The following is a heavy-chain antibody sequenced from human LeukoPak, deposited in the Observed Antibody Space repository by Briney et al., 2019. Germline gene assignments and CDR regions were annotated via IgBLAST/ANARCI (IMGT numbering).Heavy chain of an antibody. J-gene: IGHJ4*02. CDR2: INPSGGST. CDR3: ARDWFSDSSGYYPSPGFDY. Sequence: ASVKVSCKASGYTFTSYYMHWVRQAPGQGLEWMGIINPSGGSTSYAQKFQGRVTMTRDTSTSTVYMELSSLRSEDTAVYSCARDWFSDSSGYYPSPGFDYWGQGILVTVSS. CDR1: GYTFTSYY. D-gene: IGHD3-22*01. V-gene: IGHV1-46*01.